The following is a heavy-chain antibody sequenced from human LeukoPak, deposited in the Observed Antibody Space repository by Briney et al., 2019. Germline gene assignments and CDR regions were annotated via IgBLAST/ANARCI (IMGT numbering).Heavy chain of an antibody. CDR2: ISWNSGSI. V-gene: IGHV3-9*01. Sequence: GGSLRLSCAASGFTFDDYAMHWVRQAPGKGLEWVSGISWNSGSIGYADSVKGRFTISRDNAKNSLYLQMNSLRAEDTALYYCAKASSGYPSPANNWFDPWGQGTLVTVSS. J-gene: IGHJ5*02. D-gene: IGHD3-3*01. CDR3: AKASSGYPSPANNWFDP. CDR1: GFTFDDYA.